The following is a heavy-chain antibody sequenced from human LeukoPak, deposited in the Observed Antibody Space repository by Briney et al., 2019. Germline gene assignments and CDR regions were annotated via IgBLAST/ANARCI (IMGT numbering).Heavy chain of an antibody. CDR2: ISYDGSNK. Sequence: GGSLRLSCAASGFTFSSYAMHWVRQAPGKGLEWVAVISYDGSNKYYADSVKGRFTISRDNSKNTLYLQMNSLRAEDTAVYYCAREYYDSSGYTQPGDYWGQGALVTVSS. CDR1: GFTFSSYA. CDR3: AREYYDSSGYTQPGDY. D-gene: IGHD3-22*01. V-gene: IGHV3-30-3*01. J-gene: IGHJ4*02.